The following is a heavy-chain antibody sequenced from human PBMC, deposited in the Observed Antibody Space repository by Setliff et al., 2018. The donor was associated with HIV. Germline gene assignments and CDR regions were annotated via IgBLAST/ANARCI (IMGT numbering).Heavy chain of an antibody. D-gene: IGHD3-22*01. CDR2: IIPIFGTA. Sequence: GASVKVSCKASGGTFSRYAISWVRQAPGQGLEWMGGIIPIFGTANYAQKFQGRVTITADESTSTAYMELSSLRSEDTAVYYCARESYYDSSGYPYEDYYYYMDVWGKGTTVTVSS. V-gene: IGHV1-69*13. J-gene: IGHJ6*03. CDR1: GGTFSRYA. CDR3: ARESYYDSSGYPYEDYYYYMDV.